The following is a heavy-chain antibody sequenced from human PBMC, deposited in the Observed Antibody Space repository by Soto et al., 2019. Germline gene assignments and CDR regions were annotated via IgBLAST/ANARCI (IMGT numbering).Heavy chain of an antibody. V-gene: IGHV1-69*01. CDR3: ARGGEYCSGGSCYSVPFDY. J-gene: IGHJ4*02. CDR2: IIPIFGTA. Sequence: QVQLVQSGAEVKKPGSSVKVSCKASGGTFSSYAISWVRQAPGQGLEWMGGIIPIFGTANYAQKFQGRVTITADESTSTAYMELSILRSEDTALYYCARGGEYCSGGSCYSVPFDYWGQGTLVTFSS. CDR1: GGTFSSYA. D-gene: IGHD2-15*01.